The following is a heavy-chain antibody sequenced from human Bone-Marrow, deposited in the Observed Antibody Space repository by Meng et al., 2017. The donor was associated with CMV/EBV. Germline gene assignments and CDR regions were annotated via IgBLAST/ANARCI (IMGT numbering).Heavy chain of an antibody. CDR2: IIPIFGTA. D-gene: IGHD6-19*01. V-gene: IGHV1-69*05. CDR1: GGTFSSYA. J-gene: IGHJ6*02. Sequence: SVKVSCKASGGTFSSYAISWVRQAPGQGLEWMGGIIPIFGTANYAQKFQGRVTITTDESTSTAYMELSSLRSEDTAVYYCARVTVAGTFWPNYYGMDVWGQGTTVTVSS. CDR3: ARVTVAGTFWPNYYGMDV.